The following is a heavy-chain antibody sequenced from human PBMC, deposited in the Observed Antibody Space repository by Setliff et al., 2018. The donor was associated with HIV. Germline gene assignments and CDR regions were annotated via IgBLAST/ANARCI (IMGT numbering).Heavy chain of an antibody. D-gene: IGHD3-10*01. CDR1: GFTFDNYW. CDR2: IKQDGDEA. Sequence: PGGSLRLSCAASGFTFDNYWMSWVRQAPGKGLEWVANIKQDGDEAFYMDSVKGRFTISRDNSKNTLYLQMNSLRAEDTAVYYCAKERVTMVRGVMLPGDVWGKGTTVTVSS. J-gene: IGHJ6*04. CDR3: AKERVTMVRGVMLPGDV. V-gene: IGHV3-7*01.